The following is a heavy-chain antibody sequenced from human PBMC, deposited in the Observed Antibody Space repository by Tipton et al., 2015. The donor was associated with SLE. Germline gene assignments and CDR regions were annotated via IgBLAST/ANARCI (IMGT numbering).Heavy chain of an antibody. D-gene: IGHD1-26*01. CDR1: GYSISSGYF. V-gene: IGHV4-38-2*01. J-gene: IGHJ3*01. CDR2: IYHSGST. CDR3: ARHPRSQLLRSGAFDL. Sequence: TLSLTCAVSGYSISSGYFWAWIRQPPGKRLEWIGSIYHSGSTYYNPSLNSRLTISVDTSKNQFSPNLSSVTAADTAVYYCARHPRSQLLRSGAFDLWGQGTVVIVSS.